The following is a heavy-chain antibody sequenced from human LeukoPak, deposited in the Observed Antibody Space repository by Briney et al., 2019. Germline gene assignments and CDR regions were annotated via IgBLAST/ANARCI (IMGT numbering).Heavy chain of an antibody. CDR2: IYHSGST. J-gene: IGHJ4*02. Sequence: SETLSLTCTVSGGSISSSSYYWGWIRQPPGKGLEWIGSIYHSGSTYYNPSLKSRVTISVERPKNQFSLKLSSVTAADTAVYYCARATLRIPETHFDYWGQGTLVTVSS. V-gene: IGHV4-39*07. CDR3: ARATLRIPETHFDY. CDR1: GGSISSSSYY. D-gene: IGHD2-2*01.